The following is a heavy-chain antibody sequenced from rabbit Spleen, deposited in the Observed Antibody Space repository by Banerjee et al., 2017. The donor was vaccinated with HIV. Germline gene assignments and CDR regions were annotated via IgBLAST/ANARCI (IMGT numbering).Heavy chain of an antibody. D-gene: IGHD2-1*01. V-gene: IGHV1S45*01. CDR2: IYAGGSGTS. CDR3: ARSVDNNGGYDGYEL. Sequence: QEQLVESGGGLVQPEGSLTLTCTASGFSFSNYYYMCWVRQAPGKGLEWIACIYAGGSGTSYYASWAKGRFTISKTSSTTVTLQMTSLTAADTATYFCARSVDNNGGYDGYELWGQGTLVTVS. J-gene: IGHJ3*01. CDR1: GFSFSNYYY.